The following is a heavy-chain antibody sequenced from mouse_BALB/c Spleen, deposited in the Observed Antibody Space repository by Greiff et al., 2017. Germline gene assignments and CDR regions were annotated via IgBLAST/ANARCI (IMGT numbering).Heavy chain of an antibody. V-gene: IGHV2-9*02. Sequence: VQGVESGPGLVAPSQSLSITCTVSGFSLTSYGVHWVRQPPGKGLEWLGVIWAGGSTNYNSALMSRLIISKDNSKSQVFLKMNSLQTDDTAMYFCARTRQREGAWFAYWGQGTLVTVSA. CDR2: IWAGGST. J-gene: IGHJ3*01. CDR1: GFSLTSYG. CDR3: ARTRQREGAWFAY. D-gene: IGHD3-2*01.